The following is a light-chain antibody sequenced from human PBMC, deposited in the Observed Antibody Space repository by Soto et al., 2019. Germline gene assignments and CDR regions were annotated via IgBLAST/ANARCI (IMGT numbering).Light chain of an antibody. V-gene: IGLV1-44*01. CDR1: SSNIGINT. Sequence: QSVLTQPPSASGTPGQRVTFSCSGSSSNIGINTVNLYQQLPGTAPQLLISDNHRRPSGVPDRFSGSKSGTSASLAISGLQSEDEATYFCAAWDASMKVFVFGTGTKVTVL. CDR3: AAWDASMKVFV. CDR2: DNH. J-gene: IGLJ1*01.